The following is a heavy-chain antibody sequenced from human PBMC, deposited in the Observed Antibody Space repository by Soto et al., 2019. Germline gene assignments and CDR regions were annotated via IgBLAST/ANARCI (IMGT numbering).Heavy chain of an antibody. D-gene: IGHD1-1*01. CDR1: GFTFSSYG. J-gene: IGHJ4*02. CDR3: VRDPKVWYGTAYYFDY. CDR2: IWYDGSNK. Sequence: QVQLVESGGGVVEPGRSLRLSCAASGFTFSSYGMHWVRQAPGKGLEWVAVIWYDGSNKYYADSVKGRFTISRDNSKNTLYLQMNSLRAEDTAVYYCVRDPKVWYGTAYYFDYWGQGTLVTVSS. V-gene: IGHV3-33*01.